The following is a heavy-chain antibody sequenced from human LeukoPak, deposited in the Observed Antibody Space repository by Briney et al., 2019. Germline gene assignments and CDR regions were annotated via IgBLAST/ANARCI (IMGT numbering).Heavy chain of an antibody. CDR2: ISYDGSNK. D-gene: IGHD6-19*01. J-gene: IGHJ3*02. V-gene: IGHV3-30*18. Sequence: GGSLRLSCAASGFTFSSYGMHWVRQAPGKGLEWVAVISYDGSNKYYADSVKGRLTISRDNSKNTLYLQMNSLRAEDTAVYYCAKLPDGYSSGSDAFDIWGQGTMVTVSS. CDR3: AKLPDGYSSGSDAFDI. CDR1: GFTFSSYG.